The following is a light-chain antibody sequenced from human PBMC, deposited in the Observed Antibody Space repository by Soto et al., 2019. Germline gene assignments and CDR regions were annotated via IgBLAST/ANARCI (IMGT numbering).Light chain of an antibody. Sequence: SYELTQPPSVSVSPGQTASITCSGEKLGDKYACWYQQKPGQSPVLVIYQDSKRPSGIPERFSGSNSGNTATLTISGAQAMDEADYYCQAWDSSTFYVFGPGTKLTVL. CDR1: KLGDKY. CDR3: QAWDSSTFYV. CDR2: QDS. J-gene: IGLJ1*01. V-gene: IGLV3-1*01.